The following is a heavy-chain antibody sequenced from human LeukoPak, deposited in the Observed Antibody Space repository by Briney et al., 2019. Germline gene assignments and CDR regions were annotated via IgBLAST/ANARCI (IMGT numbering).Heavy chain of an antibody. CDR3: AKDYCGGDCYETDAFDI. CDR1: GFTFSSYA. Sequence: PGGSLRLSCAASGFTFSSYAMSWVRQAPGKGLEWVSAISGSGGSTYYADSVKGRFTISRDNSKNTLYLQMNSLRAEDTAVYYCAKDYCGGDCYETDAFDIWGQGTMVTVSS. J-gene: IGHJ3*02. CDR2: ISGSGGST. D-gene: IGHD2-21*02. V-gene: IGHV3-23*01.